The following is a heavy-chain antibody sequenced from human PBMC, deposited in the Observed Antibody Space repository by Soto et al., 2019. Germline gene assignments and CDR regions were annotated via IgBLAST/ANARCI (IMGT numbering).Heavy chain of an antibody. D-gene: IGHD3-3*01. CDR3: AKDINDFWSGGYMDV. CDR2: ISWNSGSV. V-gene: IGHV3-9*01. CDR1: GFTFDDYA. Sequence: EVQLVESGGGLVQPGRSLRLSCAASGFTFDDYAMHWVRQAPGKGLEWVSGISWNSGSVGYADSVKGRFTISRDNAKNSLYLQMNSVRAEDTALYYCAKDINDFWSGGYMDVWGKGTTVTVSS. J-gene: IGHJ6*03.